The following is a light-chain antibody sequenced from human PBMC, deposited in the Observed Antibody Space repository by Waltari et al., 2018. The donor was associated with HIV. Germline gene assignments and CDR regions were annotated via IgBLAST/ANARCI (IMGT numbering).Light chain of an antibody. CDR3: LQHHSNPPT. V-gene: IGKV3-11*01. CDR1: HSVGSY. Sequence: EVVLTQSPATLSLSPGERATLSCRASHSVGSYLAWYQQKPGQAPSLLIYDASNMATGTPARFSGSASGTDFTLTISSLQPEDFATYYCLQHHSNPPTFGGGTKVESK. J-gene: IGKJ4*01. CDR2: DAS.